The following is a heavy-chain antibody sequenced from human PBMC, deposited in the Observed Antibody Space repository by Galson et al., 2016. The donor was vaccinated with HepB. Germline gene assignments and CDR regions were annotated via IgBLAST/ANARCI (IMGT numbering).Heavy chain of an antibody. Sequence: SVKVSCKASGYIFTADYMHWVRQAPGQGLEWMGRINPSSGGSNYAQKFQGRVSMTRDTSISTAYMELNRLRSDDTAVYYCARTRTSGGYYYGVDDWGQGTSVTVSS. CDR1: GYIFTADY. D-gene: IGHD3-10*01. CDR3: ARTRTSGGYYYGVDD. J-gene: IGHJ6*02. CDR2: INPSSGGS. V-gene: IGHV1-2*06.